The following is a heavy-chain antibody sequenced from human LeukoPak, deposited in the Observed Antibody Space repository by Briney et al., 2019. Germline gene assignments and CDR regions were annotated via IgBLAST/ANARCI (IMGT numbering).Heavy chain of an antibody. D-gene: IGHD6-6*01. V-gene: IGHV3-23*01. J-gene: IGHJ4*02. CDR3: ALQLLVSIDYFDY. CDR1: GFTLSSYA. Sequence: GGSLRLSCAASGFTLSSYAMSWVRQAPGKGLEWVSAISGSGGSTYYADSVKGRFTISRDNSKNTLYLQMNSLRAEDTAVYYCALQLLVSIDYFDYWGQGTLVTVSS. CDR2: ISGSGGST.